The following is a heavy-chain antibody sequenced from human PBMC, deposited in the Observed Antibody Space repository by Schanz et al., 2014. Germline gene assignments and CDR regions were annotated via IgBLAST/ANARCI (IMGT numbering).Heavy chain of an antibody. D-gene: IGHD6-13*01. Sequence: QVQLVQSGAEVKKPGSSVKVSCKASGVTFSTYTISWVRQAPGQGLEWMGRIIPILGIANYAQKFQGRVTITADKSTFTAYMDVSSLRSEDTAVYYCASSGAGYSSSWDFDYWGQGTLVNVSS. J-gene: IGHJ4*02. CDR3: ASSGAGYSSSWDFDY. V-gene: IGHV1-69*02. CDR2: IIPILGIA. CDR1: GVTFSTYT.